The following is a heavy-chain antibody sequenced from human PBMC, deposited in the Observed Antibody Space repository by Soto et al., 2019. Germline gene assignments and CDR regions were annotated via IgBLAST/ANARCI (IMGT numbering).Heavy chain of an antibody. J-gene: IGHJ4*02. V-gene: IGHV3-21*06. Sequence: VGSLRLSCAASGFTFSSYAMSWVRHAPGKGLEWVSSISSSTNYIYYGDSMKGRFTISRDNAKNSLYLEMNSLRAEGTAVYYCARESEDLTSNFDYWGQGTLVTVS. CDR3: ARESEDLTSNFDY. CDR1: GFTFSSYA. CDR2: ISSSTNYI.